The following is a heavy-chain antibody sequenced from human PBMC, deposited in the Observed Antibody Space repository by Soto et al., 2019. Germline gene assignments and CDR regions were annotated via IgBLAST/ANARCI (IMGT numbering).Heavy chain of an antibody. CDR2: ISGSGGST. J-gene: IGHJ4*02. CDR3: AKGVNREAPYYFDY. V-gene: IGHV3-23*01. CDR1: GFTFSSYA. Sequence: ETLSLSCAASGFTFSSYAMSWVRQAPGKGLEWVSAISGSGGSTYYADSVEGRFTISRDNSKNTLYLQMNSLRAEDTAIYYCAKGVNREAPYYFDYWGQGTLVTVSS.